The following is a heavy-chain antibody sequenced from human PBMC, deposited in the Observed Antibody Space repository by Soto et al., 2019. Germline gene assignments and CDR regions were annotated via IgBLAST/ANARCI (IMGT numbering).Heavy chain of an antibody. CDR1: GGSISSYY. Sequence: SETLSLTCTVSGGSISSYYWSWIRQPPGKGLEWIGYIYYSGSTNYNPSLKSRVTISVDTSKNQFSLKLSSVTAADTAVYYCARVGSNYYYYGMDVWGQGTTVPVSS. V-gene: IGHV4-59*01. CDR2: IYYSGST. CDR3: ARVGSNYYYYGMDV. D-gene: IGHD4-4*01. J-gene: IGHJ6*02.